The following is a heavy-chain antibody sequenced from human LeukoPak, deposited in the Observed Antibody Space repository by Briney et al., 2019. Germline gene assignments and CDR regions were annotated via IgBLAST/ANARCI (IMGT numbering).Heavy chain of an antibody. V-gene: IGHV4-39*01. J-gene: IGHJ4*02. CDR2: IYYSGST. CDR3: ARALTYYYDSSGYYYDY. Sequence: SETLSLTCTVSGGSISSSSYHWGWIRQPPGKGLEWIGSIYYSGSTYYNPSLKSRVTISVDTSKNQFSLKLSSVTAADTAVYYCARALTYYYDSSGYYYDYWGQGTLVTVSS. D-gene: IGHD3-22*01. CDR1: GGSISSSSYH.